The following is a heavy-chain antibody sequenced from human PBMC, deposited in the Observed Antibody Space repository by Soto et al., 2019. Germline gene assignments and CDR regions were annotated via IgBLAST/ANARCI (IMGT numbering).Heavy chain of an antibody. Sequence: ASVKVSCKASGGTFSSYAISWGRQAPGQGLEWMGGIIPIFGTANYAQKFQGRVTITADESTSTAYMELSSLRSEDTAVYYCATSLDNDYGVFGPPDYWGQGTLVTVSS. D-gene: IGHD4-17*01. V-gene: IGHV1-69*13. J-gene: IGHJ4*02. CDR2: IIPIFGTA. CDR1: GGTFSSYA. CDR3: ATSLDNDYGVFGPPDY.